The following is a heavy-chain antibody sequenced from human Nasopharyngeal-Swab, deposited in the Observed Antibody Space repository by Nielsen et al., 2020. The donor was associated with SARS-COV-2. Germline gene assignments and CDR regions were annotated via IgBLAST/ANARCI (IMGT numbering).Heavy chain of an antibody. CDR3: ARGVVAGTGQNWFDP. V-gene: IGHV1-69*13. J-gene: IGHJ5*02. CDR2: IIHIFGSA. D-gene: IGHD6-19*01. CDR1: LCIYSSYA. Sequence: SVQVSCKASLCIYSSYAISWVRQPPGQGVEWMGGIIHIFGSAHYAQKFQGRVTNPLHESTSTAYMELSSLRSEDTAVYYFARGVVAGTGQNWFDPWGQGTLVTVSS.